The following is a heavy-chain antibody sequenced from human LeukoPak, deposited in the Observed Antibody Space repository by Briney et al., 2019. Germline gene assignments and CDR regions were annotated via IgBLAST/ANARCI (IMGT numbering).Heavy chain of an antibody. J-gene: IGHJ4*02. V-gene: IGHV3-23*01. CDR3: APEGFGYYDRPTPN. CDR1: GFTFSSYA. D-gene: IGHD3-22*01. CDR2: ISGSGGST. Sequence: GGSLRLSCAASGFTFSSYAMSWVRQAPGKGLEWVSAISGSGGSTYYADSVKGRFTISRDNSKNTLCLQMNSLRAEDTAVYYCAPEGFGYYDRPTPNWGQGTLVTVSS.